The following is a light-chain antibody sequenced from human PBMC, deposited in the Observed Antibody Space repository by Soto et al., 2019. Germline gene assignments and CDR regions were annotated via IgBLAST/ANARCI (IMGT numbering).Light chain of an antibody. CDR3: SSYTSSSTVV. V-gene: IGLV2-14*01. J-gene: IGLJ3*02. CDR1: SSDVGGYNY. Sequence: QSVLTQPASVSGSPGQSITISCTGTSSDVGGYNYVSWYQQHPGKAPKLMIYDVSNWPSGVSNRFSGSKSGNTASLTIPGLQAEDEADYYCSSYTSSSTVVFGGGTKVTVL. CDR2: DVS.